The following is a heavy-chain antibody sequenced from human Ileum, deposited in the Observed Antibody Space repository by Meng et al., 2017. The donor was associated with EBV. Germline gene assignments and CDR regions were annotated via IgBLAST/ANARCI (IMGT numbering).Heavy chain of an antibody. CDR1: GLTFSSVW. CDR3: ARVGDYAYKD. J-gene: IGHJ1*01. D-gene: IGHD4-17*01. Sequence: VPVGETGACLFQPGGSLRLCCAVSGLTFSSVWMHWVSQGPGKGLVWVSRINGDGTSTSYADSVKGRFTISRDNAKNTLYLQMNSLRAEDTAVYYCARVGDYAYKDWGQGTLVTVSS. V-gene: IGHV3-74*01. CDR2: INGDGTST.